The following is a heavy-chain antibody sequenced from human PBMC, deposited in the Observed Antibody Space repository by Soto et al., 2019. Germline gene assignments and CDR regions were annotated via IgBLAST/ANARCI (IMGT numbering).Heavy chain of an antibody. J-gene: IGHJ4*02. CDR1: GFSFSSDS. CDR2: ISSSGSFM. CDR3: AGDPPTEVSWNGADS. V-gene: IGHV3-21*01. D-gene: IGHD1-1*01. Sequence: EVQLVESGGGLVKPGGSLRLSCAASGFSFSSDSMGWVRQAPGKGLEWVSSISSSGSFMNYADSVKGRFTISRDNAKNPLYLKMRGGRAGDAAVYSCAGDPPTEVSWNGADSWGQGPLVPVSS.